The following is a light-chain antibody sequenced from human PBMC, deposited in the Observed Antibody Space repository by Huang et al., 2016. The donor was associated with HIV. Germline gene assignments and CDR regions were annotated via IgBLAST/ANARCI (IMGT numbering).Light chain of an antibody. J-gene: IGKJ4*01. CDR1: QSLLHSDGNTY. CDR2: KVS. CDR3: MQGTHWPLT. Sequence: DVVMTQSPLSLPVTLGQPASISCRSSQSLLHSDGNTYLIWLQQRPGHSPRRLIDKVSNRDSGVPDRFSSSGSGSDFTLRISRVEPEDVGVYYCMQGTHWPLTFGGGTKVEIK. V-gene: IGKV2-30*02.